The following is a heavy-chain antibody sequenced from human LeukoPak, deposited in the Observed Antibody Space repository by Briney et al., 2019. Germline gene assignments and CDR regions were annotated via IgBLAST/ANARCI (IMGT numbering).Heavy chain of an antibody. CDR2: MNPNNDST. Sequence: ASVKVSCKASGCTFSDYYLHWLQQAPGQALDWMGRMNPNNDSTMYSQQFRGRVTMTRDTSTSIGNMELRGLTTHDTAVYYCATSRQQVLPLDSWGQTTLAAVAS. CDR1: GCTFSDYY. V-gene: IGHV1-2*06. J-gene: IGHJ4*02. D-gene: IGHD6-13*01. CDR3: ATSRQQVLPLDS.